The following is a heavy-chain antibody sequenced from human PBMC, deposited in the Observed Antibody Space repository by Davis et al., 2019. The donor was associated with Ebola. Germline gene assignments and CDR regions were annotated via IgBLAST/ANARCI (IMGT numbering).Heavy chain of an antibody. Sequence: GGSLRLSCGASGITFSRHPMNWVRQAPGKGLEWVALISYDGSNKYYADSVKGRFTISRDNSKNTLFLQMNSLRAEDTAVYHCAKGSIAVALFDCWGQGTLVTVSS. D-gene: IGHD6-19*01. J-gene: IGHJ4*02. CDR1: GITFSRHP. CDR3: AKGSIAVALFDC. CDR2: ISYDGSNK. V-gene: IGHV3-30*14.